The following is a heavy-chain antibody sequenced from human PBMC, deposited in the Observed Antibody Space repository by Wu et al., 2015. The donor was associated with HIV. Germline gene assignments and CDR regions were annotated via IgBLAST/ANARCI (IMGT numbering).Heavy chain of an antibody. J-gene: IGHJ6*03. CDR2: IIPIFGTA. D-gene: IGHD6-6*01. CDR1: GGTFSSYA. Sequence: QVQLVQSGAEVKKPGSSVKVSCKASGGTFSSYAISWVRQAPGQGLEWMGGIIPIFGTANYAQKFQGRVTITADESTSTAYMELSSLRSEDTAVYYCARAPDSIAAPSRFYYYYYYMDVWGKGTTVTVSS. CDR3: ARAPDSIAAPSRFYYYYYYMDV. V-gene: IGHV1-69*12.